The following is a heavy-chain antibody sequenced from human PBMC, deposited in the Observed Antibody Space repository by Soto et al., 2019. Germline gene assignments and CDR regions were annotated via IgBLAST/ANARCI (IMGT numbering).Heavy chain of an antibody. V-gene: IGHV4-59*08. J-gene: IGHJ5*02. CDR3: AREFRYNWFDP. CDR1: GGSISSYY. Sequence: SETLSLTCTVSGGSISSYYWSWIRQPPGKGLEWIGYIYYGGSTNYNPSLKSRVTISVDTSKNQFSLKLSSVTAADTAVYYCAREFRYNWFDPWGQGTLVTVSS. D-gene: IGHD3-10*01. CDR2: IYYGGST.